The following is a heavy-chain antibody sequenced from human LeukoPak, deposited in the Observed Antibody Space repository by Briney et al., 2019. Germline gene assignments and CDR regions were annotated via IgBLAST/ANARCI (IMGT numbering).Heavy chain of an antibody. J-gene: IGHJ4*02. CDR3: AKIAGEYYFDY. CDR2: ISSYTIT. CDR1: GFSFSSYS. Sequence: PGGSLRLSCAAGGFSFSSYSMNWVRQAPGKRLEWIAYISSYTITYYADFVKGRFTISRDNAKKSLDLQMNSLRAEDTAVYYCAKIAGEYYFDYWGQGTLVTVSS. D-gene: IGHD3-10*01. V-gene: IGHV3-48*01.